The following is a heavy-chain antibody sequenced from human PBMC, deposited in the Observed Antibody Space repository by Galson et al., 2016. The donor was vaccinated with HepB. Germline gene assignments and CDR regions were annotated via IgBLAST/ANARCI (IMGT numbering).Heavy chain of an antibody. D-gene: IGHD3-10*01. CDR2: ISSDNGKR. J-gene: IGHJ2*01. CDR3: VRVAPGVYWNFDL. CDR1: GYTLRGFG. Sequence: SVKVSCKASGYTLRGFGFSWVRQAPGQGLQWMGWISSDNGKRNYAQNLQGRVTMTTDTSTRTAYMELRSLSSDDTAVYYCVRVAPGVYWNFDLWGHGTLVTVSS. V-gene: IGHV1-18*01.